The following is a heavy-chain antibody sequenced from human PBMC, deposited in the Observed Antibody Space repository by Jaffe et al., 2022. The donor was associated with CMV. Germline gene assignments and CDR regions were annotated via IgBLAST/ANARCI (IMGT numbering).Heavy chain of an antibody. J-gene: IGHJ6*02. Sequence: QVQLVQSGAEVKKPGASVKVSCKASGYTFTGYYMHWVRQAPGQGLEWMGWINPNSGGTNYAQKFQGRVTMTRDTSISTAYMELSRLRSDDTAVYYCARDLAATQYYYYYGMDVWGQGTTVTVSS. CDR2: INPNSGGT. CDR1: GYTFTGYY. CDR3: ARDLAATQYYYYYGMDV. D-gene: IGHD2-15*01. V-gene: IGHV1-2*02.